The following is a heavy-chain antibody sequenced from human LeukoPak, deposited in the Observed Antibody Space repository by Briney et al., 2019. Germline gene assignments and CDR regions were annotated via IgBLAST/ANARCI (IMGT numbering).Heavy chain of an antibody. D-gene: IGHD3-10*01. CDR1: GGSISSGGYS. J-gene: IGHJ4*02. V-gene: IGHV4-30-2*01. Sequence: PSQTLSLTCAVSGGSISSGGYSWRWIRQPPGKGLEWIGYIYHSGSTYYNPSLKSRVTISVDRSKTQFSLKLSSVPAADTAVYYCARTSLYGSGSYSDYWGQGTLVTVSS. CDR3: ARTSLYGSGSYSDY. CDR2: IYHSGST.